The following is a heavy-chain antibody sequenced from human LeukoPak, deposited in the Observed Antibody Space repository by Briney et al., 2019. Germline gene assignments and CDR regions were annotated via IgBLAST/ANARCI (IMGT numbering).Heavy chain of an antibody. J-gene: IGHJ6*02. CDR3: VKDTAMEPYDYYYYCMDV. V-gene: IGHV3-30*18. Sequence: GGSLRLSCAASGFTFGRFVMHWVRQAPGKGREWVAVISHEGKQKFSVPFVTSHFTISRDNTNNTLYLQMNSLRTEDTAMYYCVKDTAMEPYDYYYYCMDVWGQGTTITVSS. D-gene: IGHD5-18*01. CDR1: GFTFGRFV. CDR2: ISHEGKQK.